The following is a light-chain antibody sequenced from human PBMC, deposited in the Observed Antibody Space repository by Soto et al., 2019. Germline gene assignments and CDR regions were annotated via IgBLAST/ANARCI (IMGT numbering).Light chain of an antibody. CDR3: QHSSTPPIT. V-gene: IGKV1-39*01. Sequence: DIQMTQSPSSLSASVGDRVTVTCRASETISNYLNWYQQKPGKAPKLLIYAASKLQSGVPSRFTGSGSGTDLTLTISSLQPEDYATYYCQHSSTPPITFGQGTRLEIK. CDR2: AAS. J-gene: IGKJ5*01. CDR1: ETISNY.